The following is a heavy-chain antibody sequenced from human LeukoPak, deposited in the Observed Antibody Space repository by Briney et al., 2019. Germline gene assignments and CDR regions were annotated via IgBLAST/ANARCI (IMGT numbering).Heavy chain of an antibody. CDR3: AGYGDHRGAFDI. V-gene: IGHV4-59*12. J-gene: IGHJ3*02. Sequence: SETLSLTCTVSGDSISTNYWNWIRQPPGKGLEWIGYVYNSGSTTYNPSLKSRVTISVDTSKNQFSLKLSSVTAADTAVYYCAGYGDHRGAFDIWGQGTMVTVSS. D-gene: IGHD4-17*01. CDR1: GDSISTNY. CDR2: VYNSGST.